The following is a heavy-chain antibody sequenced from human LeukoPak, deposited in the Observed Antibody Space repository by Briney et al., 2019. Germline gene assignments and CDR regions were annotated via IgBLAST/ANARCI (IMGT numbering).Heavy chain of an antibody. CDR3: ASRRYYYDSSGSRPLLRFDY. Sequence: MTSETLSLTCAVYGGSFSGYYWSWIRQPPGKGLEWIGEINHSGSTNYNPSLKSRVTISVDTSKNQFSLKLSSVTAADTAVYYCASRRYYYDSSGSRPLLRFDYWGQGTLVTVSS. J-gene: IGHJ4*02. CDR2: INHSGST. V-gene: IGHV4-34*01. CDR1: GGSFSGYY. D-gene: IGHD3-22*01.